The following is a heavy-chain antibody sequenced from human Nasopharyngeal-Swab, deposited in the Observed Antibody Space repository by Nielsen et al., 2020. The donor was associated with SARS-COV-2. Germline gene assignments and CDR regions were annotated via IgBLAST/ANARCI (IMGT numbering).Heavy chain of an antibody. J-gene: IGHJ6*02. Sequence: GESLKISCAASGFTFSRNGMHWVRQAPGKGLEWVAVISYDGSNKHYADSVKGRFTISRDNSKNTLYLQMNSLRAEDTAVYYCAREAQTGYSSGWTYYYYGMDVWGQGTTVTVSS. V-gene: IGHV3-30*03. CDR3: AREAQTGYSSGWTYYYYGMDV. CDR2: ISYDGSNK. D-gene: IGHD6-19*01. CDR1: GFTFSRNG.